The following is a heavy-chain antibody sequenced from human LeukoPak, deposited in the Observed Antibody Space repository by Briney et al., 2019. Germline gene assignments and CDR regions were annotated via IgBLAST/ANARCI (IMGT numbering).Heavy chain of an antibody. D-gene: IGHD3-22*01. CDR3: ARDLHYYDSSGYYYYYGMDV. CDR2: IYTSGST. CDR1: GGSISSYY. V-gene: IGHV4-4*07. Sequence: TSETLSLTCTVSGGSISSYYWSWIRQPAGKGLEWIGRIYTSGSTNYNPSLKSRVTMSVDTSKNQFSLKLSSVTAADTAVYYCARDLHYYDSSGYYYYYGMDVWGQGTTVTVSS. J-gene: IGHJ6*02.